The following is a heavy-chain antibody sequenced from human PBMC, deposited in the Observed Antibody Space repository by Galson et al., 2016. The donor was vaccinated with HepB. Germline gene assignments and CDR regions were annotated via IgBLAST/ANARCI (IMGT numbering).Heavy chain of an antibody. CDR2: PSGNGGAT. Sequence: LRLSCAASGFMFSNHAMSWVRQAPGKGLEWVSTPSGNGGATSYADSVQGRFTISRDNSKNTLYLQMDSLRAEDTAVYYCAKGAAVTMFNPATLFDYWGQGIMVTVSS. CDR1: GFMFSNHA. D-gene: IGHD4-17*01. J-gene: IGHJ4*02. CDR3: AKGAAVTMFNPATLFDY. V-gene: IGHV3-23*01.